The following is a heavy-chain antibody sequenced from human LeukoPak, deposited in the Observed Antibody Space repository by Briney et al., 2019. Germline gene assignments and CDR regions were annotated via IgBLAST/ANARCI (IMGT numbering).Heavy chain of an antibody. D-gene: IGHD1-26*01. CDR1: GFTFSTYS. CDR2: ISSSSDTI. Sequence: GGSPRLSCAASGFTFSTYSMNWVRQAPGKGLEWVSYISSSSDTIYYADSVKGRFTISRDNTENSLYLQMNSLRAEDTAVYYCARDRGIVGTTGYYYMDVWGKGTTVTVSS. CDR3: ARDRGIVGTTGYYYMDV. J-gene: IGHJ6*03. V-gene: IGHV3-48*01.